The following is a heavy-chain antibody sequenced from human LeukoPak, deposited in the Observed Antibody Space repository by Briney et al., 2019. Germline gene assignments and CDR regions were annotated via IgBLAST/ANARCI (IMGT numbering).Heavy chain of an antibody. J-gene: IGHJ5*02. Sequence: PGGSLRLSCAASGFTFDDYAMHWVRQAPGKGLEWVSLISGDGGSTYYADSVKGRFTISRDNSKNSLYLQMNSLRTEDTALYYCAKDNRARGAAGKPNWFDPWGQGTLVTVSS. CDR2: ISGDGGST. D-gene: IGHD6-13*01. CDR1: GFTFDDYA. CDR3: AKDNRARGAAGKPNWFDP. V-gene: IGHV3-43*02.